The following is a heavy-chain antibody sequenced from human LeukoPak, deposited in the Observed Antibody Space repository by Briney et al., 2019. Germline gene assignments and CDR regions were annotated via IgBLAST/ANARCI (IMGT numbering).Heavy chain of an antibody. CDR1: GGTFSSYA. CDR2: IIPIFGTA. V-gene: IGHV1-69*05. CDR3: ARAKYYDSSGYYDNWFDP. J-gene: IGHJ5*02. Sequence: SVKVSCKASGGTFSSYAISWVRQAPGQGLEWMGRIIPIFGTANYAQKFQGRVTITTDGSTSTAYMELSSLRSEDTAVYYCARAKYYDSSGYYDNWFDPWGQGTLVTVSS. D-gene: IGHD3-22*01.